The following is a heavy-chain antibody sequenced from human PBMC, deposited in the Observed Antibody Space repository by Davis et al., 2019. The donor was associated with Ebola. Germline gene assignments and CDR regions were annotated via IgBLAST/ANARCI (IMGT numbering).Heavy chain of an antibody. Sequence: PGGSLRLSCAASGFTFSSYAMHWVRQAPGKGLEWVAVISYDGSNKYYADSVKSRFTISRDNSKNTLYLQMNSLRAEDTAVYYCARGGPRAAMGLDYWGQGTLVTVSS. CDR2: ISYDGSNK. CDR3: ARGGPRAAMGLDY. D-gene: IGHD2-2*01. V-gene: IGHV3-30*04. J-gene: IGHJ4*02. CDR1: GFTFSSYA.